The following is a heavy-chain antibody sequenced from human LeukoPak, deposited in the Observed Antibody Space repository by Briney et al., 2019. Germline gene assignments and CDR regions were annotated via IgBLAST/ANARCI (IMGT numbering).Heavy chain of an antibody. J-gene: IGHJ4*02. Sequence: GGSLRLSRAASGFSVSSNYMSWVRQAPGKGLEWVSVIYSDSSTYYADSVKGRFTISRDNSKSTVYLQMNSLRAEDTAVYYCARGSHPYCSGGSCYSDWGQGTLDTVSS. CDR1: GFSVSSNY. CDR2: IYSDSST. D-gene: IGHD2-15*01. V-gene: IGHV3-53*01. CDR3: ARGSHPYCSGGSCYSD.